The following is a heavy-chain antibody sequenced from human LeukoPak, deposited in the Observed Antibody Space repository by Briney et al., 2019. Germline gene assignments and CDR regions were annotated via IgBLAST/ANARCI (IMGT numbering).Heavy chain of an antibody. V-gene: IGHV3-48*04. J-gene: IGHJ4*02. CDR3: SRVGFRGRTHSEY. CDR2: IGSRGGTI. CDR1: GFSFSLYN. D-gene: IGHD1-14*01. Sequence: GGSLRLSCAASGFSFSLYNMNWVRQAPGKGLEWVSYIGSRGGTIYYADSVKGRFTVSRDNDKKSLYLQMDRLRVEDTAVYFCSRVGFRGRTHSEYWGQGTLVTVSS.